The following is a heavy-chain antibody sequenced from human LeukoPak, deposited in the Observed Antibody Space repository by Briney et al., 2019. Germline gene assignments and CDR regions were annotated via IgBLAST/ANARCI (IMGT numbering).Heavy chain of an antibody. J-gene: IGHJ4*02. V-gene: IGHV4-34*01. CDR3: ARAPDYYDSSGYYPAFDY. D-gene: IGHD3-22*01. CDR1: GGSFSGYY. CDR2: INHSGST. Sequence: SETLSLTCAVYGGSFSGYYWSWIRQPPGKGLEWIGEINHSGSTNYNPSLKSRVTMSVDTSKNQFSLKLSSVTAADTAVYYCARAPDYYDSSGYYPAFDYWGQGTLVTVSS.